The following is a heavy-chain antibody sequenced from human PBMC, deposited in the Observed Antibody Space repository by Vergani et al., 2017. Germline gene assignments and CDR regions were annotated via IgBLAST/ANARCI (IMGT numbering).Heavy chain of an antibody. Sequence: QVQLQESGPGLVKPSQTLSLTCTVSGASINNDFYYWHWILQPAGKGLEWIGRIYVSGITDYNSSLQSRVSMSVDTSKNQFSLTLTSVTAADTAVYYCARDNKQLRPRAFDLWGKGTMVTVSS. CDR3: ARDNKQLRPRAFDL. J-gene: IGHJ3*01. D-gene: IGHD4-23*01. CDR1: GASINNDFYY. V-gene: IGHV4-61*02. CDR2: IYVSGIT.